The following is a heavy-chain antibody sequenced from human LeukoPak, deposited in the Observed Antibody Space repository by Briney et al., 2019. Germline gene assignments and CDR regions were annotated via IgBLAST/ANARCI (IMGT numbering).Heavy chain of an antibody. CDR3: ARGNAVRRHH. D-gene: IGHD2-8*01. CDR2: IVYSGIT. J-gene: IGHJ5*02. Sequence: SETLSLTCAVSGGSISSGGYSWSWIRQPPGKGMEWFGYIVYSGITYYNPSLKSRVTISVDTSKNQSSLKLSSVTAADTAVYYCARGNAVRRHHWGQGTLVTVSS. CDR1: GGSISSGGYS. V-gene: IGHV4-30-4*07.